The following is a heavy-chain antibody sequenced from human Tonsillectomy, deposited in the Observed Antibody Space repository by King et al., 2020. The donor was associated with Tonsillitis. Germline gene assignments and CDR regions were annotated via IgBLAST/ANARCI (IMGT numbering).Heavy chain of an antibody. J-gene: IGHJ4*02. V-gene: IGHV1-69*01. CDR3: AGVSSSGWYPFDY. CDR1: GGTFSSYA. D-gene: IGHD6-19*01. CDR2: IIPIFGTA. Sequence: QLVQSGAEVKKPGSSVKVSCKASGGTFSSYAISWGRQAPGQGLEWMGGIIPIFGTANYAQKSQGRVTITADESTSTAYMELSSLRSEDTAVFYCAGVSSSGWYPFDYWGQGTLVTVSS.